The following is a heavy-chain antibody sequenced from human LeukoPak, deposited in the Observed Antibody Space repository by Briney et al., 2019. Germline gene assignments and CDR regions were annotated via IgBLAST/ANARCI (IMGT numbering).Heavy chain of an antibody. Sequence: PSETLSLTCTVSGGSISSYYWSWIRQPPGKGLEWIGYIYYSGSTNYNPSLKSRVTISVDTSKNQFSLKLSSVTAADTAVYYCARRGVYYDSSGYHKRFDYWGQGTLVTVSS. CDR3: ARRGVYYDSSGYHKRFDY. D-gene: IGHD3-22*01. CDR1: GGSISSYY. J-gene: IGHJ4*02. CDR2: IYYSGST. V-gene: IGHV4-59*08.